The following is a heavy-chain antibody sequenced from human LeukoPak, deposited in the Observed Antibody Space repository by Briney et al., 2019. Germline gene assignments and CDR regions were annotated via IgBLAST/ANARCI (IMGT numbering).Heavy chain of an antibody. CDR3: AGTINYNNTDYYSRVAY. Sequence: PGGSLRLSCEASGFSVSSNSMTWVRQAPGKGLQWVSVIYSGGSTFYADSVKGRFTVSRDNSKNMMYLQMNSLRGEDTAVYYCAGTINYNNTDYYSRVAYWGQGTLVTVSS. CDR1: GFSVSSNS. CDR2: IYSGGST. V-gene: IGHV3-53*01. J-gene: IGHJ4*02. D-gene: IGHD3-22*01.